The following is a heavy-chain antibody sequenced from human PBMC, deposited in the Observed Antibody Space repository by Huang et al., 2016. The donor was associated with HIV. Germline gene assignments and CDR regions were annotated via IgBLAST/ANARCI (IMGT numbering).Heavy chain of an antibody. CDR2: IRYSVST. CDR3: ARMFKYDSGGYWGNDAFDI. J-gene: IGHJ3*02. Sequence: QVQLQQWGAELLKPSETLSLTCAVSGGSFSGHYWTWLRQPPGRGLEWIGEIRYSVSTPYNPALKSPVTISGDTSQSQFSLKLNSVTAADTAIYYCARMFKYDSGGYWGNDAFDIWGQGTMVTVSS. D-gene: IGHD3-22*01. CDR1: GGSFSGHY. V-gene: IGHV4-34*02.